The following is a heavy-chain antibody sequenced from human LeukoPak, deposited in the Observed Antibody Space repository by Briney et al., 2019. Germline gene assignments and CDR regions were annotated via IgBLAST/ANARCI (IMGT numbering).Heavy chain of an antibody. CDR1: GFTFSSYA. J-gene: IGHJ5*02. V-gene: IGHV3-23*01. Sequence: GGSLRLSCAASGFTFSSYAMSWVRQAPGKGLEWVSAISGSGGSTYYADSVKGGFTISRDNSNNTLYMQMNTLRAEDTAVYYCARDLGQYYDTSDNWFDPWGQGTLVTVSS. D-gene: IGHD3-22*01. CDR2: ISGSGGST. CDR3: ARDLGQYYDTSDNWFDP.